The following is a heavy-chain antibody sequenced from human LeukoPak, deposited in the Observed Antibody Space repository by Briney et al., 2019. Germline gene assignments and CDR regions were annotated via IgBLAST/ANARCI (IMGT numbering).Heavy chain of an antibody. D-gene: IGHD4-23*01. CDR3: AKISPLDYGGNPWGLDV. Sequence: GGSLRLSCAASEFTFSSYWMTWVRQAPGKGLEWVSGINPSGGSTFYADSVRGRFTISRDNSKNTLYLQMNRLRAEDTAVYYCAKISPLDYGGNPWGLDVWGQGTLVTVSS. V-gene: IGHV3-23*01. CDR1: EFTFSSYW. CDR2: INPSGGST. J-gene: IGHJ3*01.